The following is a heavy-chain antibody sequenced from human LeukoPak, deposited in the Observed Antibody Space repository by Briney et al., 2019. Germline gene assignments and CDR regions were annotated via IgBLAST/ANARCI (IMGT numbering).Heavy chain of an antibody. CDR3: ATLPRYCSGGSCYG. Sequence: EASVKVSCKVSGYTFTDYYMHWVQQAPGKGLEWMGLVDPEDGETIYAEKFQGRVTITADTSTDTAYMELSSLRSEDTAVYYGATLPRYCSGGSCYGWGQGTLVTVSS. CDR1: GYTFTDYY. D-gene: IGHD2-15*01. CDR2: VDPEDGET. J-gene: IGHJ4*02. V-gene: IGHV1-69-2*01.